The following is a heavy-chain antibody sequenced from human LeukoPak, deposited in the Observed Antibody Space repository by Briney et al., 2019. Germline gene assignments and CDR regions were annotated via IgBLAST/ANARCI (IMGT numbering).Heavy chain of an antibody. Sequence: SVKVSCKASGGTFSSYAISWVRQAPGQGLEWMGRIIPILGTANYAQKFQGRVTITADKSTSTAYMELSSLRSEDTAVYYCARSYYYGSGRRFDPWGQGTLVTVSS. J-gene: IGHJ5*02. D-gene: IGHD3-10*01. CDR1: GGTFSSYA. CDR3: ARSYYYGSGRRFDP. V-gene: IGHV1-69*04. CDR2: IIPILGTA.